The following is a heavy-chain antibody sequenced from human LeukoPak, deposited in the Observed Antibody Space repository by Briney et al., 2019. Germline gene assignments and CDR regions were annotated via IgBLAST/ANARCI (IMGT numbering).Heavy chain of an antibody. V-gene: IGHV4-59*01. Sequence: SETLSLTCTVSGGSISSYYWSWIRQPPGKGLEWIGYIYYSGSTNYNPSLKSRVTISVGTSKNQFSLKLSSVTAADTAVYYCARMGYGHWFDPWGQGTLVTVSS. CDR2: IYYSGST. D-gene: IGHD1-1*01. CDR1: GGSISSYY. CDR3: ARMGYGHWFDP. J-gene: IGHJ5*02.